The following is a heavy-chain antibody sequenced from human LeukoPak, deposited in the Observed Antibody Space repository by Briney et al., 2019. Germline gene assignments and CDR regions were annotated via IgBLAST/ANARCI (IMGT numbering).Heavy chain of an antibody. V-gene: IGHV4-34*01. CDR1: GGSFSDFY. Sequence: SETLSLTCAVYGGSFSDFYCTWIRQPPGKGLEWIGEINHSGNTKYNPSLKSRFTILLDKSKNQFSLKVRSVTAADTAVYYCATTRGVITLDGYHYYIDVWGKGTTVTVSS. D-gene: IGHD3-10*01. CDR2: INHSGNT. CDR3: ATTRGVITLDGYHYYIDV. J-gene: IGHJ6*03.